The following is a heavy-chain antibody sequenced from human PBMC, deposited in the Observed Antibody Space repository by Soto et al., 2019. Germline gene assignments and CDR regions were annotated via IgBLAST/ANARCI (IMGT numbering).Heavy chain of an antibody. CDR1: GGSISSYY. J-gene: IGHJ5*02. CDR2: IYYSGST. Sequence: SETLSLTCTVSGGSISSYYWSWIRQPPGKGLEWIGYIYYSGSTNYNPSLKSRVTISVDTSKNQFSLKLSSVTAADTAVYYCARDRPHDYGDYAIDPWGQGTLVTVSS. V-gene: IGHV4-59*01. D-gene: IGHD4-17*01. CDR3: ARDRPHDYGDYAIDP.